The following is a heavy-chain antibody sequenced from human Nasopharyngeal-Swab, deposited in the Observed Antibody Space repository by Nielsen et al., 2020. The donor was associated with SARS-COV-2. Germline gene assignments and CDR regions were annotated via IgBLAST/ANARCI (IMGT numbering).Heavy chain of an antibody. CDR2: INPSGGST. CDR3: ASCYGSGSGKYFKP. J-gene: IGHJ1*01. D-gene: IGHD3-10*01. V-gene: IGHV1-46*01. Sequence: GRQMPGTGLEWMGTINPSGGSTSYAQKFQGRVTMTGDTSTSTVYMELSSLRSEDTAVYYCASCYGSGSGKYFKPWGQGTLVTVSS.